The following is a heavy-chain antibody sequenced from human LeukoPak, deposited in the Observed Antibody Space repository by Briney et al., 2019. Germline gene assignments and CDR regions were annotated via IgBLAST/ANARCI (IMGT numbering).Heavy chain of an antibody. J-gene: IGHJ5*02. Sequence: SQTLSLTCTVSGGSISSGDYYWSWIRQPPGKGLEWIGYIYYSGSTYYNPSLKSRVTISVDTSKNQFSLKLSSVTAADTAVYYCARSTIFGVVIDSNWFDHWGQGTLVTVSS. CDR2: IYYSGST. D-gene: IGHD3-3*01. V-gene: IGHV4-30-4*08. CDR3: ARSTIFGVVIDSNWFDH. CDR1: GGSISSGDYY.